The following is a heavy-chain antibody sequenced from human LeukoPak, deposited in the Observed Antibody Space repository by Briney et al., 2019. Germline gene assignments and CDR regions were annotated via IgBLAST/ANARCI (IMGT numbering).Heavy chain of an antibody. Sequence: PSETLSLTCTVSGGSISNYFWTWIRQPPGKGLEWIGYISYSGSTTYNPSLKSRVTISVDTSKNQFSLNLSSVTAADTAFYYCATSGAQQLLPLYWGQGTLVTVSS. J-gene: IGHJ4*02. V-gene: IGHV4-59*01. CDR1: GGSISNYF. CDR3: ATSGAQQLLPLY. D-gene: IGHD6-13*01. CDR2: ISYSGST.